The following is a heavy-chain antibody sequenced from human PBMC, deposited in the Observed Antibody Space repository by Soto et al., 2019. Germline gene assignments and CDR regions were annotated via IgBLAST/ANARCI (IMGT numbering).Heavy chain of an antibody. CDR1: GGSINSSSYF. J-gene: IGHJ5*02. Sequence: SETLSLTCSVSGGSINSSSYFWGWVRQPPGKGLEWIGSIYYSGSTYYNPSLRSRVTISVDTSKNQFSLKLSSVTAADTAVFYCARLYSRRSRNWFDPCGQGTLVTVSS. D-gene: IGHD6-19*01. CDR3: ARLYSRRSRNWFDP. CDR2: IYYSGST. V-gene: IGHV4-39*01.